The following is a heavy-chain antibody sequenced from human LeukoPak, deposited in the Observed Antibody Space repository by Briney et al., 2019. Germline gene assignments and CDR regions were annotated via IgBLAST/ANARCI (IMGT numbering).Heavy chain of an antibody. Sequence: EASVKVSCKASGYTFTSYGISWVRQAPGQGLEWMGWISVYNGNTNYAQKLQGRVTMTTDTSTTTAYMELRSLRSDDTAVYYCARDPLSGYYSYYYYYMDVWGKGTTVTVSS. CDR1: GYTFTSYG. D-gene: IGHD3-22*01. CDR2: ISVYNGNT. CDR3: ARDPLSGYYSYYYYYMDV. J-gene: IGHJ6*03. V-gene: IGHV1-18*01.